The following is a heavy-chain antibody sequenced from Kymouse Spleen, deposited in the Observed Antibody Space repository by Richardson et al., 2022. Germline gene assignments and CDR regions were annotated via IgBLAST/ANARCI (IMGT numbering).Heavy chain of an antibody. D-gene: IGHD3-10*01. J-gene: IGHJ5*02. CDR1: GFTFSSYG. V-gene: IGHV3-33*01. CDR3: ARDPLRITMVRGVKGWFDP. CDR2: IWYDGSNK. Sequence: QVQLVESGGGVVQPGRSLRLSCAASGFTFSSYGMHWVRQAPGKGLEWVAVIWYDGSNKYYADSVKGRFTISRDNSKNTLYLQMNSLRAEDTAVYYCARDPLRITMVRGVKGWFDPWGQGTLVTVSS.